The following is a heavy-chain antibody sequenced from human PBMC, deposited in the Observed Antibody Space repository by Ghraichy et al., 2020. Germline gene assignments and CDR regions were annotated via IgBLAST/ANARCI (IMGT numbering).Heavy chain of an antibody. CDR1: GFTVSSNY. V-gene: IGHV3-53*01. CDR3: ARDVDYYGSGSYYTAY. D-gene: IGHD3-10*01. Sequence: LSLTCAASGFTVSSNYMSWVRQAPGKGLEWVSVIYSGGNTYYADSVKGRFTISRDNSKNTLYLQMNSLRAEDTAVYYCARDVDYYGSGSYYTAYWGQGTLVTVSS. CDR2: IYSGGNT. J-gene: IGHJ4*02.